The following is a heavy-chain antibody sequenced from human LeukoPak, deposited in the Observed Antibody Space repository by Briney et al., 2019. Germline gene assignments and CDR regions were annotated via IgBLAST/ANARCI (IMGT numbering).Heavy chain of an antibody. CDR2: IYPGDSDT. J-gene: IGHJ6*03. CDR1: GYSFTNYW. V-gene: IGHV5-51*01. CDR3: ARRVYYYYYMDV. Sequence: GESLKISRKGSGYSFTNYWLGWVRQIPGKGLEWMRIIYPGDSDTRYRPSFQGQVTIPPNKFLSPADPQWSSLKAPDTAMYYCARRVYYYYYMDVWGKGTTVTVSS.